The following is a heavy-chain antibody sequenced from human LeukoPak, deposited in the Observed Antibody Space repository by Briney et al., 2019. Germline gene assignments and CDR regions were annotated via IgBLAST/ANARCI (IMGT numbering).Heavy chain of an antibody. CDR3: AREDCSGGSCYSLSLTPVFHVFDI. CDR2: ISACNGNT. Sequence: ASVKVSCKASGYTFTNYGISWVRQAPGQGLEWMGWISACNGNTNYAQKLQGRVTMTTDTSTSTAYMNLRSLRSDDTAVYYCAREDCSGGSCYSLSLTPVFHVFDIWGQGTMVTVSS. J-gene: IGHJ3*02. V-gene: IGHV1-18*01. D-gene: IGHD2-15*01. CDR1: GYTFTNYG.